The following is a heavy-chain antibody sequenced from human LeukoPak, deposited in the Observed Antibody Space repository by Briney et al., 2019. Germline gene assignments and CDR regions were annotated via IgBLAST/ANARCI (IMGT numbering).Heavy chain of an antibody. CDR2: IYDSGRT. J-gene: IGHJ1*01. CDR3: AGRGRRYFRD. Sequence: SATLSLTCTVSGASISSDYWSWIRQSPGKGLEWIAYIYDSGRTDYNPSLKSRVTISMNTSKNQFSLNLSSVTAADTAVYYCAGRGRRYFRDWGQGTLVTVSS. V-gene: IGHV4-4*09. CDR1: GASISSDY.